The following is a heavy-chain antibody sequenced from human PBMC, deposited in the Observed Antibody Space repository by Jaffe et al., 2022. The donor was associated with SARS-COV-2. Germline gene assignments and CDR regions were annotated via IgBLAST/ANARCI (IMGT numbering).Heavy chain of an antibody. CDR3: ARIRMLTWTPGAAGGVSIPSGYYYYGMDV. CDR1: GFSLSTSGMC. Sequence: QVTLRESGPALVKPTQTLTLTCTFSGFSLSTSGMCVSWIRQPPGKALEWLALIDWDDDKYYSTSLKTRLTISKDTSKNQVVLTMTNMDPVDTATYYCARIRMLTWTPGAAGGVSIPSGYYYYGMDVWGQGTTVTVSS. V-gene: IGHV2-70*01. CDR2: IDWDDDK. J-gene: IGHJ6*02. D-gene: IGHD3-16*01.